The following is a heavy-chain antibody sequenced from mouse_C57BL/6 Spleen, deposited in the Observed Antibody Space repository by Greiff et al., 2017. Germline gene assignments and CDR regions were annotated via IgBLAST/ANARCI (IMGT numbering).Heavy chain of an antibody. D-gene: IGHD1-1*01. Sequence: QLQESGPELVKPGASVKISCKASGYSFTDYNMNWVNQSYGKSLEWIGVINPNYGTTSYNQKFKGKATLTVDQSSSTAYMQLNSLTSEDSAVYYCASRRYGSSYWYFDVWGTGTTVTVSS. V-gene: IGHV1-39*01. CDR2: INPNYGTT. CDR3: ASRRYGSSYWYFDV. CDR1: GYSFTDYN. J-gene: IGHJ1*03.